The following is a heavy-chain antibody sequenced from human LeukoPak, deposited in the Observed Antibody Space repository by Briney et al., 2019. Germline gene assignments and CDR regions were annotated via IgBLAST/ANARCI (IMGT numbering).Heavy chain of an antibody. J-gene: IGHJ6*02. CDR1: GFTFSSYD. CDR2: IGTAGDT. Sequence: GGSLRLSCAASGFTFSSYDMHWVRQATGKGLEWVSAIGTAGDTYYPGSVKGRFTISRENAKNSLYLQMNSLRAGDTAVYYCARVQPHRPGYHYYGMDVWGQGTTVTVSS. V-gene: IGHV3-13*01. D-gene: IGHD3-9*01. CDR3: ARVQPHRPGYHYYGMDV.